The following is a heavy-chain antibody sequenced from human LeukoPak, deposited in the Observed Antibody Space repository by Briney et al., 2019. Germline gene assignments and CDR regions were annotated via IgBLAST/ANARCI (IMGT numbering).Heavy chain of an antibody. CDR1: AGTFSIYA. Sequence: SVKVSCKSSAGTFSIYAISWVRQAPGQGLEWMGGIIPIFGTANYAQKFQGRVTITTGESTSTAYMELSSLRSEDTAVYYCARVFSGYSSGSQKYDYWGQGTLVTVSS. V-gene: IGHV1-69*05. CDR2: IIPIFGTA. J-gene: IGHJ4*02. CDR3: ARVFSGYSSGSQKYDY. D-gene: IGHD6-19*01.